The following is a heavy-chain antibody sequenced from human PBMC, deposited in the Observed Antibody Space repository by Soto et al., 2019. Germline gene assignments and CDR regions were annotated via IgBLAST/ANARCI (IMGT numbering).Heavy chain of an antibody. CDR2: ISGSGGST. CDR1: GFTFSSYA. J-gene: IGHJ3*02. V-gene: IGHV3-23*01. Sequence: GGSLRLSCAASGFTFSSYAMSWVRQAPGKGLEWVSAISGSGGSTYYADSVKGRFTISRDNSKNTLYLQMNSLRAEDTAVYYCAKDLEGRLDHCSGGSCYSLSAFDIWGQGTMVTVSS. D-gene: IGHD2-15*01. CDR3: AKDLEGRLDHCSGGSCYSLSAFDI.